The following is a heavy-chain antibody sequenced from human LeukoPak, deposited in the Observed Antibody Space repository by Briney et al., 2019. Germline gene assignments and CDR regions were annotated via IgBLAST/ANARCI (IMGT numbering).Heavy chain of an antibody. CDR2: TYYRSKWYN. V-gene: IGHV6-1*01. J-gene: IGHJ4*02. D-gene: IGHD3-3*01. Sequence: SQTLSLTCAISGDSVSSNSAAWNWIRQSPSRGLEWLGRTYYRSKWYNDYTVSMKSRIIIKPDTSKNQISLQLNSVTPEDTAVYYCARAPGSMELTTIYDYWGQGTLVTVSS. CDR3: ARAPGSMELTTIYDY. CDR1: GDSVSSNSAA.